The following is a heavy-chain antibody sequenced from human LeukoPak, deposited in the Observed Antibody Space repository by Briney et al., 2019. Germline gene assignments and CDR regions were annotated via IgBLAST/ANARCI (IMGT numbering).Heavy chain of an antibody. J-gene: IGHJ4*02. CDR3: AKGGVGATEREAFDY. CDR2: ISYDGSNK. Sequence: PGGSLRLSCAASGFTFSSYGMHWVRQAPGKGLEWVAVISYDGSNKYYADSVKGRFTISRDNSKNTLYLQMNSLRAEDTAVYYCAKGGVGATEREAFDYWGQGTLVTVSS. V-gene: IGHV3-30*18. D-gene: IGHD1-26*01. CDR1: GFTFSSYG.